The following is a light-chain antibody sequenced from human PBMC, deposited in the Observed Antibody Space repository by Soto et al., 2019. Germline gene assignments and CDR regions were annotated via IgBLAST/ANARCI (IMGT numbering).Light chain of an antibody. V-gene: IGKV2-30*01. Sequence: VVMTQSPLSLPVTLGQPASISCRSSQSLAYSDGNTYLHWFLQRPGQSPRRLIYKVSNRDSGVPDRFSGSGSGTDFALKISRVEAEDVGIYYCMHGTDWLGVTFGPGTRGDIK. J-gene: IGKJ3*01. CDR3: MHGTDWLGVT. CDR1: QSLAYSDGNTY. CDR2: KVS.